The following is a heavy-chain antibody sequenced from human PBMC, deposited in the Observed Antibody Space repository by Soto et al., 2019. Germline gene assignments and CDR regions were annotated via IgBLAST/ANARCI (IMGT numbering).Heavy chain of an antibody. D-gene: IGHD6-19*01. CDR3: ASRSSGWYLDY. CDR1: GFTFSSYA. Sequence: EVQLLESGGGLVQPGGSLRLSCAASGFTFSSYAMNWVRQAPGKGLEWVSVISGSGGSTYYADSVKGRFTISRDNSKNTLYLQMNCLGGEDTAVYYCASRSSGWYLDYWGQGTLVTVSS. CDR2: ISGSGGST. V-gene: IGHV3-23*01. J-gene: IGHJ4*02.